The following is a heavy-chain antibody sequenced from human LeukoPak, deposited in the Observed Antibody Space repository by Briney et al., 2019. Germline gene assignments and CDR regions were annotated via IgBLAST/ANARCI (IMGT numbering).Heavy chain of an antibody. CDR2: TSWNSGSI. J-gene: IGHJ3*02. D-gene: IGHD1-26*01. V-gene: IGHV3-9*01. CDR3: AKDRDQELYRGAFDI. CDR1: GFTFDDYA. Sequence: GRSLRLSCAASGFTFDDYAMHWVRQAPGKGLEWVSATSWNSGSIAYADSVKGRFTISRDNAKNSLYLQMNSLRAEDTAFYYYAKDRDQELYRGAFDIWGQGTMVTVSS.